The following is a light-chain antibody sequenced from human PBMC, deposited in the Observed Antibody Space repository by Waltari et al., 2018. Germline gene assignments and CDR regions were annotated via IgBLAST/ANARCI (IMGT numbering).Light chain of an antibody. V-gene: IGLV1-44*01. Sequence: QSVLTQPPSASGTPGQRVSIPWSGRRPNLGKTNINWYQQVPGRAPKPLIYSNDQRPSGVPDRFSGSKSGTSGSLAISGLQSEDEADYYCAAWDDSLNGWVFGGGTKLTVL. CDR2: SND. CDR1: RPNLGKTN. J-gene: IGLJ3*02. CDR3: AAWDDSLNGWV.